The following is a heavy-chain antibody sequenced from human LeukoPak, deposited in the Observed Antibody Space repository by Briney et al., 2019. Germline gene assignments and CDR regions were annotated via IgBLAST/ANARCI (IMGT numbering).Heavy chain of an antibody. V-gene: IGHV3-21*01. Sequence: GGSLGLSCAASGFTFSSYSMNWVRQAPGKGLEWVSSISSSSSYIYYADSVKGRFTISRDNAKNSLYLQMNSLRAEDTAVYYCAREYGTSEAFDIWGQGTMVTVSS. CDR2: ISSSSSYI. CDR1: GFTFSSYS. D-gene: IGHD1-1*01. CDR3: AREYGTSEAFDI. J-gene: IGHJ3*02.